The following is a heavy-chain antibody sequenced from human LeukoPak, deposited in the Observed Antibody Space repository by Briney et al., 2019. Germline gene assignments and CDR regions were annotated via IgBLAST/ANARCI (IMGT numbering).Heavy chain of an antibody. J-gene: IGHJ4*02. V-gene: IGHV3-23*01. Sequence: GGSLRLSCAASGFTFRAYVMNWARQAPGKGLEWVSAISSPGERTSYADSVKGRFTISRDNSKNTLYLQMNSLRAEDTAVYYCAKNYGSGTYYNYFDSWGQGTLVTVSS. CDR2: ISSPGERT. D-gene: IGHD3-10*01. CDR1: GFTFRAYV. CDR3: AKNYGSGTYYNYFDS.